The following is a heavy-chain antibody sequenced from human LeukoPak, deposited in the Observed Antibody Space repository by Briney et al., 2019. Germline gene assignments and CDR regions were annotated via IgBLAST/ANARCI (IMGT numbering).Heavy chain of an antibody. Sequence: SVKVSCKASGGTFSSYAISWVRQAPGQGLEWMGGIIPIFGTANYAQKFQGRVTITADESTSTAYMELSSLRSEDTAVYYCARVGTLHTNWGWYYFDYWGQGTLVTVSS. CDR1: GGTFSSYA. J-gene: IGHJ4*02. CDR3: ARVGTLHTNWGWYYFDY. V-gene: IGHV1-69*13. CDR2: IIPIFGTA. D-gene: IGHD7-27*01.